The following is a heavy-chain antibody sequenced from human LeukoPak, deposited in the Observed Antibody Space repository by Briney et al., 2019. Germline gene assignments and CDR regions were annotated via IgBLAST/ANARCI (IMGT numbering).Heavy chain of an antibody. CDR1: GGSISSGYY. J-gene: IGHJ5*02. CDR3: ARWDSRSSIDP. V-gene: IGHV4-30-2*06. CDR2: SYHTGNT. D-gene: IGHD6-6*01. Sequence: SETLSLTCTVSGGSISSGYYWSWIRQSPGKGLEWIGYSYHTGNTYYNPSLRSRVTISVDKPKNQFSLNLSSVAAADTAVYYCARWDSRSSIDPWGQGTLVTVSS.